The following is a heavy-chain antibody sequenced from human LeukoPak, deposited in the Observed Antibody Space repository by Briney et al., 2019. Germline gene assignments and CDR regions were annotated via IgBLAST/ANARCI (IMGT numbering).Heavy chain of an antibody. CDR1: GGSFSGYY. CDR2: INHSGST. Sequence: PSETLSLTCAVYGGSFSGYYWSWIRQPPGKGLEWIGEINHSGSTNYNPSLKSGVTISVDTSKNQFSLKLSSVTAADTAVYYCATSSGWHYYYYGMDVWGQGTTDTVSS. D-gene: IGHD6-19*01. CDR3: ATSSGWHYYYYGMDV. V-gene: IGHV4-34*01. J-gene: IGHJ6*02.